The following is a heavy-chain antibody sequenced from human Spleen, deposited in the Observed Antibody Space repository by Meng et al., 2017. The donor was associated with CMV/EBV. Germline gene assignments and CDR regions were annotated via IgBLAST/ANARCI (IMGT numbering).Heavy chain of an antibody. V-gene: IGHV3-11*05. CDR3: ARTTYCGGDCYDY. D-gene: IGHD2-21*01. CDR2: ISSSSSYT. J-gene: IGHJ4*02. CDR1: VFTFSDYF. Sequence: VESGGGLVKPGGSLRLSFAASVFTFSDYFMRWIRQAPGKGLEWVSYISSSSSYTNYADSVKGRFTISRDNAKNSLYLQMNSLRAEDTAVYYCARTTYCGGDCYDYWGQGTLVTVSS.